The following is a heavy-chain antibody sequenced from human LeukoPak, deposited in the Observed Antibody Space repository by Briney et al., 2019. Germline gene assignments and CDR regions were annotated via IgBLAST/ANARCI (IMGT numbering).Heavy chain of an antibody. D-gene: IGHD3-16*02. V-gene: IGHV4-4*07. CDR1: GGSISSYY. CDR2: IYTSGST. CDR3: ARGVHNYVWGSYRLRGFDY. J-gene: IGHJ4*02. Sequence: SETLSLTCTVSGGSISSYYWSWIRQPAGKGLEWIGRIYTSGSTNYNPSLKSRVTMSVDTSKNQFSLKLSSVTAADTAVYYCARGVHNYVWGSYRLRGFDYWGQGTLVTVSS.